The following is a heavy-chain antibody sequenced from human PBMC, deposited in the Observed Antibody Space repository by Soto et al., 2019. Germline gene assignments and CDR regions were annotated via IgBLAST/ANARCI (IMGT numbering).Heavy chain of an antibody. CDR3: ARGGGYYSSGTYPFDY. V-gene: IGHV1-18*01. Sequence: QVQLVQSGAEVKKPGASVKVSCKTSGYTFSNYGIAWVRQAPGQGLEWMGWISVYNYNTNYAQKLQGRVTMTRDISTSTAYMELRSLISDDTAVYYCARGGGYYSSGTYPFDYWGQGTLVTVSS. D-gene: IGHD3-10*01. J-gene: IGHJ4*02. CDR2: ISVYNYNT. CDR1: GYTFSNYG.